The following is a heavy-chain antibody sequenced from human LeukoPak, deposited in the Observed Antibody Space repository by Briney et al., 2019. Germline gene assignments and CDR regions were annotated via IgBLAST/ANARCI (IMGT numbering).Heavy chain of an antibody. CDR2: ISWNSGSM. D-gene: IGHD3-10*01. Sequence: GRSLRLSCAASGFTFDDYAMHWVRQAPGKGLEWVSGISWNSGSMGYADSVKGRFTISRDNAKNSLYLQMNSLRAEDTALYYCARGVGGPYYYYGMDVWGQGTTVTVSS. CDR3: ARGVGGPYYYYGMDV. V-gene: IGHV3-9*01. CDR1: GFTFDDYA. J-gene: IGHJ6*02.